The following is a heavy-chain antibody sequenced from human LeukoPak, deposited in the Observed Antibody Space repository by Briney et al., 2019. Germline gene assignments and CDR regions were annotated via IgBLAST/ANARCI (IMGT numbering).Heavy chain of an antibody. Sequence: GGSLRLSCAASGFTVSSNYMSWVRQAPGKGLEWVSVIYSGGSTYYADSVKGRFTISRDNSKNTLYLQMNSLRAEDTAVYYCARDYGDGEYYYYGMDVWGQGTTVTVSS. CDR3: ARDYGDGEYYYYGMDV. J-gene: IGHJ6*02. D-gene: IGHD4-17*01. CDR1: GFTVSSNY. V-gene: IGHV3-66*01. CDR2: IYSGGST.